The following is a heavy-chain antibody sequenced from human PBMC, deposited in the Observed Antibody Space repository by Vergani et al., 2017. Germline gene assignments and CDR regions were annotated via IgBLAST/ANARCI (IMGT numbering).Heavy chain of an antibody. CDR3: AREFLISSSPTQYYYYYYYMDV. CDR1: GFTFSSYA. CDR2: ISYDGSNK. J-gene: IGHJ6*03. V-gene: IGHV3-30-3*01. D-gene: IGHD6-6*01. Sequence: QVQLVESGGGVVQPGRSLRLSCAASGFTFSSYAMHWVRQAPGKGLEWVAVISYDGSNKYYADSVKGRFTISRDNSKNTLYLQMNSLRAEDTAVYYCAREFLISSSPTQYYYYYYYMDVWGKGTTVTVSS.